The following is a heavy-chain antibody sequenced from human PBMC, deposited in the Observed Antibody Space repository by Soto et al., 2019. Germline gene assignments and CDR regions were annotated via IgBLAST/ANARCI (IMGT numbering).Heavy chain of an antibody. V-gene: IGHV3-72*01. Sequence: GESLKISCAASGFTFSDHYMDWVRQAPGKGLEWVGRTRNKANSYTTEYAASVKGRFTISRDDSKNSLYLQMNSLKTEDTAVYYCARAPLDYYYYGMDVWGQGTTVTVSS. CDR1: GFTFSDHY. J-gene: IGHJ6*02. CDR2: TRNKANSYTT. CDR3: ARAPLDYYYYGMDV.